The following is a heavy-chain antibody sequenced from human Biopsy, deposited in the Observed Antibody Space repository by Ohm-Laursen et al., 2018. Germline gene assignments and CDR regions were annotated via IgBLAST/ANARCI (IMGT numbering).Heavy chain of an antibody. CDR1: GGTFSSYA. CDR2: INPNSGGT. Sequence: ESAVKVSCKTSGGTFSSYAISWVRQAPGQGLEWMGWINPNSGGTNYAQKFQGRVTMTRDTSISTAYMELSRLRSDDTAVYYCARGGVDTAMVENWGQGTLVTVSS. D-gene: IGHD5-18*01. CDR3: ARGGVDTAMVEN. J-gene: IGHJ4*02. V-gene: IGHV1-2*02.